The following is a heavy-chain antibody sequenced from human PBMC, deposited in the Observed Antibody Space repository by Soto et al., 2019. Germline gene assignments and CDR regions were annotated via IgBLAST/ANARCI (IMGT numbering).Heavy chain of an antibody. CDR2: IYPDDSDT. Sequence: EVQLVQSGTEVKKPGESLKISCKGSGYSFTSYWIGWVRQMPGKGLEWIGIIYPDDSDTRYSPSFQGQVTISADKSITPAYWRGSAGRAPHTALYYGASGYSRGWSVRWSAPGGRGPLVPVS. CDR3: ASGYSRGWSVRWSAP. CDR1: GYSFTSYW. J-gene: IGHJ5*02. D-gene: IGHD6-19*01. V-gene: IGHV5-51*03.